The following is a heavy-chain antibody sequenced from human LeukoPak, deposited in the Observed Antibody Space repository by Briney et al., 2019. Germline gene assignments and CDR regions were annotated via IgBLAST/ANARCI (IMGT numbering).Heavy chain of an antibody. CDR1: AFSFSDHG. V-gene: IGHV3-48*01. D-gene: IGHD3/OR15-3a*01. CDR3: VRAATNMIVALDD. CDR2: ISASRATI. Sequence: GGSLRLSCEASAFSFSDHGMHWVRQAPGKGLEWISYISASRATIYYADSVRGRFTISRDNVKSSLYLQMNNLRAEDRGVYFCVRAATNMIVALDDWGQGALVTVSS. J-gene: IGHJ4*02.